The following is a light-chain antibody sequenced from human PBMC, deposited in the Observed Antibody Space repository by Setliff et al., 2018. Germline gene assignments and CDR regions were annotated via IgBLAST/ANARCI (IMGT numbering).Light chain of an antibody. CDR1: SSDVGGYNY. V-gene: IGLV2-14*03. J-gene: IGLJ1*01. Sequence: QSALTQPASVSGSPGQSITISCTRTSSDVGGYNYVSWYQQHPGKAPKLMIYDVSNRPSGVSNRFSGSKSGNTASLTISGLQAEDEADYYCSSYTSSSTQVFGTGTKGTV. CDR3: SSYTSSSTQV. CDR2: DVS.